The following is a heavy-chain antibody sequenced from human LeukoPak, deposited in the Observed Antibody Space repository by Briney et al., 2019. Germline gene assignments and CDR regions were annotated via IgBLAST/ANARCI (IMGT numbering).Heavy chain of an antibody. V-gene: IGHV3-73*01. CDR1: GFTFSGSA. CDR2: IRSKPNSYAT. J-gene: IGHJ2*01. Sequence: GGSLKLSCAASGFTFSGSAIHWVRQASGKGLEWVGRIRSKPNSYATAYAAPVKGRFTISRDDSNNTAYLQMNSLKTEDTAVYYCTRRESQGRSTNWYFDLWGRGTLVTVSS. D-gene: IGHD1-14*01. CDR3: TRRESQGRSTNWYFDL.